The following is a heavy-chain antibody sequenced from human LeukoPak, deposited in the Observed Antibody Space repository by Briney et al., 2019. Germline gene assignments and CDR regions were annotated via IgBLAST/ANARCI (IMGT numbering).Heavy chain of an antibody. J-gene: IGHJ5*02. CDR2: INAGNGNT. V-gene: IGHV1-3*01. D-gene: IGHD2/OR15-2a*01. CDR3: ARILYASKTNWFDP. CDR1: GYTFTSYA. Sequence: ASVKVSCKASGYTFTSYAMHWVRQAPGQRLEWMGWINAGNGNTKYSQKFQGRVTMTTDTSTSTAYMELRSLRSDDTAVYYCARILYASKTNWFDPWGQGTLVTVSS.